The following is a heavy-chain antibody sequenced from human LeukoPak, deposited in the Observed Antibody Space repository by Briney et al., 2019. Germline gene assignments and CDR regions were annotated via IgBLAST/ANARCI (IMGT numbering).Heavy chain of an antibody. Sequence: PSESLSVTCTVPGGSISSSYWCWIRQPPRKGLECIGTIYYSGSNKNNPSLKSRVTISVDTSKNQLSLKLSSVTAADTAVYYCAREVAGIQLFDYWGQGTLVTVSS. CDR1: GGSISSSY. CDR2: IYYSGSN. V-gene: IGHV4-59*01. D-gene: IGHD5-18*01. CDR3: AREVAGIQLFDY. J-gene: IGHJ4*02.